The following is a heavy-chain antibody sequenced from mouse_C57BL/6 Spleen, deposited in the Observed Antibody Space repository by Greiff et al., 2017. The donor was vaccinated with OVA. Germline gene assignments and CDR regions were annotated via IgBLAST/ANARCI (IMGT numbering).Heavy chain of an antibody. J-gene: IGHJ3*01. Sequence: EVMLVESGGGLVKPGGSLKLSCAASGFTFSDYGMHWVRQAPEKGLEWVAYISSGSSTIYYADTVKGRFTISRDNAKNTLVLQMTSLRSEDTAMYYCAKVYGSSYGFAYWGQGTLVTVSA. CDR1: GFTFSDYG. V-gene: IGHV5-17*01. CDR2: ISSGSSTI. D-gene: IGHD1-1*01. CDR3: AKVYGSSYGFAY.